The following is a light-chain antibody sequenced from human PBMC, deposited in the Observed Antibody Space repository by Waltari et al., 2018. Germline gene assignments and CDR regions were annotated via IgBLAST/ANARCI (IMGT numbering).Light chain of an antibody. Sequence: QAGLTQPPSVSKGLRQTATLTCSGNSNNVGNQGAAWLQHHQGHPPKLLSYRNNNRPSEISERISATRSGKTAALTITGLQPEDEADYDCSALDMSRSAWVCGGGTKLTVL. CDR3: SALDMSRSAWV. CDR2: RNN. CDR1: SNNVGNQG. J-gene: IGLJ3*02. V-gene: IGLV10-54*02.